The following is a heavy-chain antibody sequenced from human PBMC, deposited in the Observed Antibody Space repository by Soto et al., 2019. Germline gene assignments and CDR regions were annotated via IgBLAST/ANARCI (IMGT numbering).Heavy chain of an antibody. V-gene: IGHV4-61*01. Sequence: SETLSLTCTVSGGSVSSGSYYWSWIRQPPGKGLEWIGYIYYSGSTNYNPSLKSRVTISVDTSKNQFSLQLNSVTPEDTAVYYCARDQSSWPFDYWGQGTLVTVSS. CDR1: GGSVSSGSYY. D-gene: IGHD6-13*01. J-gene: IGHJ4*02. CDR2: IYYSGST. CDR3: ARDQSSWPFDY.